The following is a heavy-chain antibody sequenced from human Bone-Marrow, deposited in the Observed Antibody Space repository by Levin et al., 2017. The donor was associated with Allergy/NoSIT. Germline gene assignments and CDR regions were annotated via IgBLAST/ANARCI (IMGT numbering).Heavy chain of an antibody. D-gene: IGHD4-17*01. Sequence: ASVKVSCKASGDTFTNYAIHWVRQAPGQRLEWMGWINPGNGNTKYSQNFQGRVTITRDTSASTAYMDLSSLRSEDTAVYYCATTYGTDDLNFDFWGQGTLVTVSS. J-gene: IGHJ4*02. CDR2: INPGNGNT. CDR3: ATTYGTDDLNFDF. V-gene: IGHV1-3*01. CDR1: GDTFTNYA.